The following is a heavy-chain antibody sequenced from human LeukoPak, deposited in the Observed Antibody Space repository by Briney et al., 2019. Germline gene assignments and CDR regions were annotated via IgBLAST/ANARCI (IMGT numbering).Heavy chain of an antibody. J-gene: IGHJ4*02. CDR1: GFTFSSYG. Sequence: GGSLRLSCAASGFTFSSYGMHWVRQAPGKGLEWVAVIWYDGSNKYYADSVKGRFTISRDNSKNTLYLQMNSLRAEDTAVYYCAREGRCGGDCCYDYWGQGTLVTVSS. CDR3: AREGRCGGDCCYDY. D-gene: IGHD2-21*02. CDR2: IWYDGSNK. V-gene: IGHV3-33*08.